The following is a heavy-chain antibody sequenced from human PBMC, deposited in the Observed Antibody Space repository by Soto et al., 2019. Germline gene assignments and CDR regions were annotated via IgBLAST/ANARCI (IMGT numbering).Heavy chain of an antibody. CDR3: ARGPRYSPYYFDY. CDR1: GGSISSYY. V-gene: IGHV4-59*01. CDR2: IYYSGST. D-gene: IGHD5-18*01. J-gene: IGHJ4*02. Sequence: SETLSLTCTVYGGSISSYYWSWIRQPPGKGLEWIGYIYYSGSTNYNPSLKSRVTISVDTSKNQFSLKLSSVTAADTAVYYCARGPRYSPYYFDYWGQGTLVTVSS.